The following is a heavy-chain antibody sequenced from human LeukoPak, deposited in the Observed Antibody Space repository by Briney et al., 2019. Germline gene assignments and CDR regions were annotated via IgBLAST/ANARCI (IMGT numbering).Heavy chain of an antibody. D-gene: IGHD2-2*02. CDR2: IYYDGST. J-gene: IGHJ5*02. V-gene: IGHV4-59*08. CDR3: ARRLCSSLTCNIGPSGNWLDP. Sequence: SETLSLTCTVSGGSMSNYWWNWIRQPPGKGLEWIGYIYYDGSTYYNPALNSRVTISIDTSKNQFSLKLNSVTAADTAVYYCARRLCSSLTCNIGPSGNWLDPWGQGTLVTASS. CDR1: GGSMSNYW.